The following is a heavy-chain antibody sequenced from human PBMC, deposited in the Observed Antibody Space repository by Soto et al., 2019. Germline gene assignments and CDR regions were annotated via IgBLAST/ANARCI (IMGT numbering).Heavy chain of an antibody. CDR1: GYSFTSYW. D-gene: IGHD4-17*01. J-gene: IGHJ6*02. CDR2: IHPGDSDT. Sequence: PGESLKISCKGSGYSFTSYWISWVRQVPGKGLEWMGVIHPGDSDTIYSPSFQGQVTISADKSISTAYLQWSSLKASDTAMYYCTLSYGDSYYYYYGMDVWGQGTTVTVSS. V-gene: IGHV5-51*01. CDR3: TLSYGDSYYYYYGMDV.